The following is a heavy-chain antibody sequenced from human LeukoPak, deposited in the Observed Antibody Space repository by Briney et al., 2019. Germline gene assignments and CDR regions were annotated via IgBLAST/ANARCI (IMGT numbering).Heavy chain of an antibody. D-gene: IGHD3-16*01. CDR1: GGSISANNFY. V-gene: IGHV4-39*01. Sequence: SETLPLTCTVSGGSISANNFYWDWVRQPPGKGLEWLGNIYFSGTTYYNPSLKSRVTMSIDTSKNQFSLKLSSVTATDTAVYYCATHQGGSSWLDPWGQGTLVTVSS. CDR3: ATHQGGSSWLDP. CDR2: IYFSGTT. J-gene: IGHJ5*02.